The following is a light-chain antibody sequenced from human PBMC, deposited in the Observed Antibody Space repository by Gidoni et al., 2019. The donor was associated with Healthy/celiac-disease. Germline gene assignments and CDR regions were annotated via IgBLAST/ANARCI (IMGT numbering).Light chain of an antibody. CDR3: GTWDSSLSAGV. Sequence: QSVLTQPPSVSPAPGPEVTISCSGSSSNIGNNYVSWYQQLPGTAPKLLIYDNNKRPSGIPDRFSGSKSGTSATLGITGLQTGDEADYYCGTWDSSLSAGVFGGGTKLTVL. CDR2: DNN. CDR1: SSNIGNNY. J-gene: IGLJ2*01. V-gene: IGLV1-51*01.